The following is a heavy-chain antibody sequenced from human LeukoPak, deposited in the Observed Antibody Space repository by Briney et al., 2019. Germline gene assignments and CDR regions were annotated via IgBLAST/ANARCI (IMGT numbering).Heavy chain of an antibody. CDR3: ARDPMIKLWLGGDY. V-gene: IGHV3-21*01. Sequence: GGSLRLSCAASGFTFSSYSMNWVRQAPGKGLEWVSSISSSSSYIYYADSVKGRFTISRDNAKNSLYLQMNSLRAEDTAVYYWARDPMIKLWLGGDYWGQGTLVTVSS. CDR1: GFTFSSYS. CDR2: ISSSSSYI. J-gene: IGHJ4*02. D-gene: IGHD5-18*01.